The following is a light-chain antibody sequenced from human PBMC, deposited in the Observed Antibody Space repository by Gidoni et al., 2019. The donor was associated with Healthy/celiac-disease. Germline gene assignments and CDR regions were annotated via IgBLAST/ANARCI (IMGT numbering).Light chain of an antibody. CDR2: GAS. Sequence: IVLPQSPGTLSLSPGERATLSCRASQSVSSSYLAWYQQKPGQAPRLLIYGASSRATGIPDRFSGSGSGTDFTLTISRLEPEDFAVYYCQQYGSSLETFGQGTKLEIK. J-gene: IGKJ2*01. CDR3: QQYGSSLET. CDR1: QSVSSSY. V-gene: IGKV3-20*01.